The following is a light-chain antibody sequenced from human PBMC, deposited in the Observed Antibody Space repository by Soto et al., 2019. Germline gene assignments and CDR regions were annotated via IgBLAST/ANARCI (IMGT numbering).Light chain of an antibody. V-gene: IGLV2-14*01. Sequence: QSVLTQPASVSGSPGQSITISCTGTSSDVGGYKYVSWYQQHPDKAPKLIIFEVSNRPSGISSRFSGSKSGNTASLNISGLQAEDEADYYCASYTSSSTSVIFGRGTKLTVL. CDR1: SSDVGGYKY. CDR2: EVS. J-gene: IGLJ2*01. CDR3: ASYTSSSTSVI.